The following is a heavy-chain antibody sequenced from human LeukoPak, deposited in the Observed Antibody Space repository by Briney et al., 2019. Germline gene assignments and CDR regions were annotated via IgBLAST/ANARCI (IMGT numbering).Heavy chain of an antibody. D-gene: IGHD1-26*01. CDR2: ISGSGGST. Sequence: GGSLRLSCAASGFTFSSYAMSWVRQAPGKGLEWVSAISGSGGSTYYADSVKGRFTISRDNAKNSLYLQMNSLRAEDTAVYYCARGWWELPHWGQGTLVTVSS. J-gene: IGHJ4*02. CDR3: ARGWWELPH. V-gene: IGHV3-23*01. CDR1: GFTFSSYA.